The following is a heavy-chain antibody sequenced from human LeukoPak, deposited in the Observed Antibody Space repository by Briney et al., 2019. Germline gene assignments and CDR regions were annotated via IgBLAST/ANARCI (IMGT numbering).Heavy chain of an antibody. D-gene: IGHD3-10*01. J-gene: IGHJ6*02. CDR1: GGSISSYY. V-gene: IGHV4-4*07. CDR3: AGGLWFGPSPRDGMDV. Sequence: PSETLSLTCTVSGGSISSYYWSWIRQPAGKGLEWIGRIYTSGSTNYNPSLKSRVTMSVDTSKNQFSLKLSSVTAADTAVYYCAGGLWFGPSPRDGMDVWGQGTTVAASS. CDR2: IYTSGST.